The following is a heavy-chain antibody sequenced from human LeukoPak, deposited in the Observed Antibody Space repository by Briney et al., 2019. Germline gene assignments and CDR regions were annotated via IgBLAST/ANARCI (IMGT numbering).Heavy chain of an antibody. CDR1: GYTFTSYY. D-gene: IGHD3-22*01. CDR2: INISSGGT. J-gene: IGHJ3*02. V-gene: IGHV1-46*01. CDR3: ARRGYYYDSSGYPTPNDAFDI. Sequence: GAAVKVSCKASGYTFTSYYMHWVRQAPGQGLEWMGIINISSGGTSYAQKFQGRVTMTRDTSTSTVYMELSSLRSEDTAVYYCARRGYYYDSSGYPTPNDAFDIWGQGTMVT.